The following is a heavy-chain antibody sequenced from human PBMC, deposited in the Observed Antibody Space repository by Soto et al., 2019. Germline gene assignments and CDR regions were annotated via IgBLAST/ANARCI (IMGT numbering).Heavy chain of an antibody. Sequence: SGPTLVNPTETLTLTCTFSGFSLTSPGMCVSWIRQSPGKALEWLALIERDDDDKYYSTALKTRLTISKDTRKNQVVLTMANMEPADTATYYCARSIRGPRRFNGMDVWGQGTTVTVSS. D-gene: IGHD1-20*01. J-gene: IGHJ6*02. V-gene: IGHV2-70*13. CDR3: ARSIRGPRRFNGMDV. CDR1: GFSLTSPGMC. CDR2: IERDDDDK.